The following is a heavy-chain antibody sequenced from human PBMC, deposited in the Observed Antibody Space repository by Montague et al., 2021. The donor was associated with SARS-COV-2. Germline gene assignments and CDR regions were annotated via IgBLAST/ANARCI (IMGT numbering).Heavy chain of an antibody. J-gene: IGHJ4*02. CDR2: IYDSGST. Sequence: SETLSLTCIVSGSSVRSYYWSWIRQPPGKGLEWIGYIYDSGSTNYNPSLKSQVTISVDTSKNQFSLKLSSVTAADTAVYYCARENTVTTFGGPYYIDSWGQGTLVTVSA. CDR1: GSSVRSYY. CDR3: ARENTVTTFGGPYYIDS. V-gene: IGHV4-59*02. D-gene: IGHD4-17*01.